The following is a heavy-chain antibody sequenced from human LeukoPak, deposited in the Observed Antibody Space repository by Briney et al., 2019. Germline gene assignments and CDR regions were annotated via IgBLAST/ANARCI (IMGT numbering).Heavy chain of an antibody. CDR3: ARPTRRYSGAAFDI. CDR1: GGSISSYY. J-gene: IGHJ3*02. D-gene: IGHD1-26*01. V-gene: IGHV4-59*01. Sequence: PSETLSLTCTVSGGSISSYYWSWIRQPPGKGLEWIGYIYYSGSTNYNTSLKSRVTISVDTSKNQFSLKLSSVTAADTAVYYCARPTRRYSGAAFDIWGQGTMVTVSS. CDR2: IYYSGST.